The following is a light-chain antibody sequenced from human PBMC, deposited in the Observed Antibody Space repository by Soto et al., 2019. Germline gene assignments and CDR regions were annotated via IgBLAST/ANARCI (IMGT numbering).Light chain of an antibody. J-gene: IGKJ3*01. Sequence: EIVLTQSPATLCLSPGERANLSCRASQSVSRNLACYQQKPGQAPRLLNHDATNRATGIPARFNCRWSLTDFTLTISRLEPEDFAVYYCQQRSNWATFGPGTKVDIK. CDR3: QQRSNWAT. CDR1: QSVSRN. V-gene: IGKV3-11*01. CDR2: DAT.